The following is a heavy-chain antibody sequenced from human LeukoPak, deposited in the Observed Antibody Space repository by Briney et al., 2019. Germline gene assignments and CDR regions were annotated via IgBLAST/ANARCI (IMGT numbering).Heavy chain of an antibody. CDR2: ISYDGSNK. CDR1: GFTFSSYA. D-gene: IGHD5-18*01. CDR3: ARGVQRDGMDV. Sequence: GGSLRLSCAASGFTFSSYAMHWVRQAPGKGLEWVAVISYDGSNKYYADSVKGRFTISRDNSKTTLYLQMNSMRDEDTAVHYCARGVQRDGMDVWGQGTTVTVSS. V-gene: IGHV3-30*04. J-gene: IGHJ6*02.